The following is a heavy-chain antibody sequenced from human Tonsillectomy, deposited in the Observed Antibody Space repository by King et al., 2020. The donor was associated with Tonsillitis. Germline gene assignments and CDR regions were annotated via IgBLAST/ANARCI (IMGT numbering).Heavy chain of an antibody. J-gene: IGHJ5*02. CDR2: ICYSGST. CDR1: GGSISSSSYY. V-gene: IGHV4-39*01. D-gene: IGHD6-19*01. CDR3: ARPGYSSGWYDPNWFDP. Sequence: QLQESGPGLVKPSETLSLTCTVSGGSISSSSYYWGWIRQPPGKGLEWIGNICYSGSTYYNPSLKSRVTISVDTSKNQFSLKLSSVTAADTAVYYCARPGYSSGWYDPNWFDPWGQGTLVTVSS.